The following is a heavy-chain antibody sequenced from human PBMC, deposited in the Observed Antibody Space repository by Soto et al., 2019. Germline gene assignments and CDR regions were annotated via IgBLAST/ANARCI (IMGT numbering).Heavy chain of an antibody. V-gene: IGHV4-31*03. CDR1: GGSISSGGYY. CDR3: VRDRGAIESFEY. D-gene: IGHD3-10*01. CDR2: IYFTGTT. Sequence: KTSETLSLTCTVSGGSISSGGYYWSWIRQQPGKGLEWIGYIYFTGTTFYNPSLKSRVTISVDTSKNEFSLKLTSVTAADTAVYYCVRDRGAIESFEYWGQGTPVTVSS. J-gene: IGHJ4*02.